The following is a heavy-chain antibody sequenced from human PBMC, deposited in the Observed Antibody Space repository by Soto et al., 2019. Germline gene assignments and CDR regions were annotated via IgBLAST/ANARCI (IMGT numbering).Heavy chain of an antibody. D-gene: IGHD1-1*01. J-gene: IGHJ4*02. Sequence: EVQLLESGGGSVQPGGSLRLSCAASGFTFSSYAMHWVRRPPAKGLEWVSSISGSGGTANYADSVKGRFSISRDSLLNTLYLQMNSLRAEDTAVYYCAKGRGQNWNFDYWGQGTLVTVSP. CDR3: AKGRGQNWNFDY. V-gene: IGHV3-23*01. CDR1: GFTFSSYA. CDR2: ISGSGGTA.